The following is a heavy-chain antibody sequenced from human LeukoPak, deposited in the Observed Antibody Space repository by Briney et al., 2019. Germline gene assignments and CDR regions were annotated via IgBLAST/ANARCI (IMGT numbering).Heavy chain of an antibody. V-gene: IGHV3-7*01. CDR3: AKVAKYYYGPETYYFFEQ. J-gene: IGHJ4*02. D-gene: IGHD3-10*01. Sequence: GGSLRLSCEASGFTFSRYWMNWVRQAPGKGLEWVANINLEGSEKYYLSSVKGRFTISRDYTKNSPYLQMNSLRVEDTAVYYCAKVAKYYYGPETYYFFEQWGQGTPVTASS. CDR2: INLEGSEK. CDR1: GFTFSRYW.